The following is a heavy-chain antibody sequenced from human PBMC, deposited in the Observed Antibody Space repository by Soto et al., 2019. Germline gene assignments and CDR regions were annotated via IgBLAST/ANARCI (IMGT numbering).Heavy chain of an antibody. V-gene: IGHV1-8*01. Sequence: QVQLVQSGAEVKKPGASVKVSCKASGYTFISYDINWVRQATGQGLEWMGWMNPNSGNTGYAQKFQGRVTMTRNTSISTAYMELSSVRSEDAAVYYYAMAWRPPSDYWGQGTLVAVSS. CDR1: GYTFISYD. J-gene: IGHJ4*02. D-gene: IGHD5-12*01. CDR2: MNPNSGNT. CDR3: AMAWRPPSDY.